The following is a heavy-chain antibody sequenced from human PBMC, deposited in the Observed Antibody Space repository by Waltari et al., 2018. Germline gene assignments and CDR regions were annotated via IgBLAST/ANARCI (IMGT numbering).Heavy chain of an antibody. CDR2: ISGGGYPI. D-gene: IGHD1-26*01. CDR3: APMGASRLTWTD. CDR1: GFSFSSYG. V-gene: IGHV3-48*01. Sequence: EVQLVESGGGLVQPGGSLRLSCAASGFSFSSYGMNWVRQAPGKGLGWVAQISGGGYPIYYADSVKGRFTISRDNAKNSLFLQMNGLRAEDTAVYYCAPMGASRLTWTDWGQGTLVTVSS. J-gene: IGHJ4*02.